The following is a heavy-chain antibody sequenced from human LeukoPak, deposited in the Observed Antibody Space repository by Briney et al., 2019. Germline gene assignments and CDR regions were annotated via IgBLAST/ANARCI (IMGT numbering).Heavy chain of an antibody. CDR2: MNSNSGKT. CDR1: GYTFTIYD. Sequence: ASVTVSFTSSGYTFTIYDINWVRQAPGQGLDWMGWMNSNSGKTGYAQNFQGSVTIIRKTSINKDYIQLSSLIPADTAVYYGAKVPALDLTMIGTAARVQPLEYWGQGTLVTVAS. V-gene: IGHV1-8*01. D-gene: IGHD3-22*01. J-gene: IGHJ4*02. CDR3: AKVPALDLTMIGTAARVQPLEY.